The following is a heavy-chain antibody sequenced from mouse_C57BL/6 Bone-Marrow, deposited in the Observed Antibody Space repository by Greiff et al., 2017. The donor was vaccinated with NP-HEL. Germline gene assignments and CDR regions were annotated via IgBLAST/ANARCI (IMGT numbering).Heavy chain of an antibody. V-gene: IGHV1-81*01. Sequence: QVQLQQSGAELARPGASVKLSCKASGYTFTSYGISWVKQRTGQGLEWIGEIYPRSGNTYYNEKFKGKATLTAAKSSSTAYMELRSLTSEASAVYFCANYYGSSYGYFDVWGTGTTVTVSS. CDR3: ANYYGSSYGYFDV. CDR2: IYPRSGNT. J-gene: IGHJ1*03. CDR1: GYTFTSYG. D-gene: IGHD1-1*01.